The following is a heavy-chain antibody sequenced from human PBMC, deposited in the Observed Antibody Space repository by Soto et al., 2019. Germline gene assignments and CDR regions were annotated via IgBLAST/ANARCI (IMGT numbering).Heavy chain of an antibody. V-gene: IGHV1-69*02. CDR2: IIPILGIA. CDR3: ATDLGYCSSTSCYVFDY. D-gene: IGHD2-2*01. J-gene: IGHJ4*02. Sequence: GASVKVSCKASGGTFSSYTISWVRQAPGQGLEWMGRIIPILGIANYAQKFQGRVTITADKSTSTAYMELSSLRSEDTAVYYCATDLGYCSSTSCYVFDYWGQGTLVTVSS. CDR1: GGTFSSYT.